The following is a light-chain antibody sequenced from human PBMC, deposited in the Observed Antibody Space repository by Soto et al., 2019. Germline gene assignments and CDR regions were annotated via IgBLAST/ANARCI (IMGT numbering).Light chain of an antibody. J-gene: IGKJ5*01. CDR2: AAS. V-gene: IGKV1-39*01. Sequence: DIQMTQSPSSLSAAVGDRVTITCRASQSIANYLNWYQQKPRKAPKLLMYAASTLQSGVPSRFSGSGFRTDFAITIDSRQTEDSATYSCHHYYSPTAVCFGQGTLLDFK. CDR3: HHYYSPTAVC. CDR1: QSIANY.